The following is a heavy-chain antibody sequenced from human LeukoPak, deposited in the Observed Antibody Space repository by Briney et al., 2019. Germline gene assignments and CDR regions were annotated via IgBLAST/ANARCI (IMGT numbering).Heavy chain of an antibody. Sequence: PGESLKISCAASGFNFNTYFMHWVRQVPGKGLVWVSRIDTDGKTTTYADSVKGRFTISRDNAKNTVYLQMNSLRAEDTAVYYCVRDKDGYNFWGQGTLVSVSS. D-gene: IGHD5-24*01. CDR3: VRDKDGYNF. J-gene: IGHJ4*02. CDR1: GFNFNTYF. CDR2: IDTDGKTT. V-gene: IGHV3-74*01.